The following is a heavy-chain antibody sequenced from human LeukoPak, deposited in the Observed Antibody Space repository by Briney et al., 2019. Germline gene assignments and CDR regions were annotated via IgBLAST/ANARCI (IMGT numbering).Heavy chain of an antibody. D-gene: IGHD3-10*01. J-gene: IGHJ4*02. Sequence: GGSLRLSCAASDFTFSNAWMSWVRQAPGKGLEWVGRIKSKTDGGTTDYAAPVKGRFTISRDDSKNTLYLQMNSLKTEDTAVYYCLRDWYGSGSYWQIPESYFDYWGQGTLVTVSS. CDR2: IKSKTDGGTT. CDR1: DFTFSNAW. V-gene: IGHV3-15*01. CDR3: LRDWYGSGSYWQIPESYFDY.